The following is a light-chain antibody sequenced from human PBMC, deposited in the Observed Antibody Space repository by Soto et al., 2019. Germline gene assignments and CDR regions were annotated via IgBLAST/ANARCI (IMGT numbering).Light chain of an antibody. J-gene: IGKJ5*01. Sequence: DIVMTQSPLSLPVTPGEPASISCRSSQSLLHSNGYNYLDWYLQKPGQSPQVLIYLGSNRASGVPDRFSGSGSGTDFTLKISRVEAEYVGVYYCMQALQTPAFGQGTRLEIK. CDR3: MQALQTPA. CDR1: QSLLHSNGYNY. V-gene: IGKV2-28*01. CDR2: LGS.